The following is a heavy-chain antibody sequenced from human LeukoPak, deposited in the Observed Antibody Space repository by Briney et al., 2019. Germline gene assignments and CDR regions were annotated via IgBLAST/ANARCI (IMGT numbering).Heavy chain of an antibody. D-gene: IGHD5-12*01. CDR2: ISAYNGNT. V-gene: IGHV1-18*04. J-gene: IGHJ4*02. CDR1: GYTFTGYY. Sequence: ASVKVSCKASGYTFTGYYMHWVRQAPGQGLEWMGWISAYNGNTNYAQKLQGRVTMTTDTSTSTAYMELRSLRSDDTAVYYCARDKGGYSGYVSPDYWGQGTLVTVSS. CDR3: ARDKGGYSGYVSPDY.